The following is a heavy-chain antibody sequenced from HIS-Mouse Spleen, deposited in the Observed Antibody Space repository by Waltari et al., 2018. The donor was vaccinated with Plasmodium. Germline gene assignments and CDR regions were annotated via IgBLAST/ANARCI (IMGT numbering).Heavy chain of an antibody. CDR3: AREGGYCSGGSCYSGQGFDI. CDR1: GFNLSSYA. J-gene: IGHJ3*02. D-gene: IGHD2-15*01. Sequence: QVQLVESGGGVVQPGRSLSSSCAASGFNLSSYALHWVSQAPGKGLEWVAVISYDGSNKYYADSVKGRFTISRDNSKNTLYLQMNSLRAEDTAVYYCAREGGYCSGGSCYSGQGFDIWGQGTMVTVSS. CDR2: ISYDGSNK. V-gene: IGHV3-30-3*01.